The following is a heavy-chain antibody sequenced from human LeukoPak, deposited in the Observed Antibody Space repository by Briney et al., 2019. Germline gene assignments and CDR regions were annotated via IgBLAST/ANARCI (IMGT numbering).Heavy chain of an antibody. CDR1: GGSISSYY. Sequence: PSETLSLTCTVSGGSISSYYWSWIRQPPGKGLEWIGYIYYSGSTNYNPSLKSRVTISVDTSKNQFSLKLSSVTAADTAVYYCARGRGVHQYYYDSSGYFDYWGQGTLVTVSS. CDR3: ARGRGVHQYYYDSSGYFDY. CDR2: IYYSGST. D-gene: IGHD3-22*01. V-gene: IGHV4-59*01. J-gene: IGHJ4*02.